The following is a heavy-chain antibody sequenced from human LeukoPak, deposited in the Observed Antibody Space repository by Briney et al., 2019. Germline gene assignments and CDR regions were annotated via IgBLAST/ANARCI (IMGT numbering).Heavy chain of an antibody. CDR1: GFTFSSYG. J-gene: IGHJ4*02. Sequence: PGGSLRLSCAASGFTFSSYGMHWVRQAPGKGLEWVSSISSSSTYIYYADSVKGRFTISRDNAKNSLYLQMNSLRVEDTAVYYCARARYCSSTNCYEHDFWGQGTLVTVSS. V-gene: IGHV3-21*01. D-gene: IGHD2-2*01. CDR3: ARARYCSSTNCYEHDF. CDR2: ISSSSTYI.